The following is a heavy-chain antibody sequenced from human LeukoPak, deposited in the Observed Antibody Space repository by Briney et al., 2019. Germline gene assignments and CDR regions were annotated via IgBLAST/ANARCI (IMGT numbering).Heavy chain of an antibody. CDR3: ARGRAVRGVIRPDYYFDY. J-gene: IGHJ4*02. D-gene: IGHD3-10*01. CDR2: IDYSGAT. CDR1: GASISSGGYF. Sequence: PSETLSLTCTVSGASISSGGYFWSWIRQHPGKGLEWIGSIDYSGATYYNPSLKSRVIISVDTSKNQFSLKLSSVTAADTAVYYCARGRAVRGVIRPDYYFDYWGQGTLVTVSS. V-gene: IGHV4-31*03.